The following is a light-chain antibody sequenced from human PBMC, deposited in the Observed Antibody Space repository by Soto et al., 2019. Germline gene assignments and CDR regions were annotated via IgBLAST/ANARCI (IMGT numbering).Light chain of an antibody. J-gene: IGKJ4*01. V-gene: IGKV3-11*01. Sequence: EIVLTQSPATRSLSPGERATLSCRASQSISSYLLWYQQKPGQAPRLLIYDASNRATDIPARFSGSGSGTDFTLTISSLEPEDFAVYYCQHRNNWPLTFGGGTKVEIK. CDR2: DAS. CDR1: QSISSY. CDR3: QHRNNWPLT.